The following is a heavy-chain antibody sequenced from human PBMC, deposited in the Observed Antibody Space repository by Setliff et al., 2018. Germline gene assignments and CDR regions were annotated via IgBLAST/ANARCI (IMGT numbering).Heavy chain of an antibody. CDR1: GGSISSHY. CDR3: ARQQQLVIGSTAYYYYGMDV. J-gene: IGHJ6*02. V-gene: IGHV4-59*11. D-gene: IGHD6-13*01. Sequence: PSETLSLTCTVSGGSISSHYWSWIRQPPGKGLEWIGYIYYSGSTNYNPSLKSRVTISVDTSKNQFSLKLSSVTAADTAVYYCARQQQLVIGSTAYYYYGMDVWGQGTTVTVSS. CDR2: IYYSGST.